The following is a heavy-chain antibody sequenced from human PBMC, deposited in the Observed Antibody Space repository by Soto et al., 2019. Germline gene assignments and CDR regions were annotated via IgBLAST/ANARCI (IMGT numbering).Heavy chain of an antibody. Sequence: EVQLLESGGGLVQPGGSLRLSCAASGFTFSSYAMSWVRQAPGKGLEWVSAISGSGGSTYYADSVKGRFTIYRDNSKNTLYLQMNSLRAEDTAVYYCAKSFHGLRITIFGVVIPSFDYWGQGTLVTVSS. D-gene: IGHD3-3*01. CDR3: AKSFHGLRITIFGVVIPSFDY. CDR2: ISGSGGST. CDR1: GFTFSSYA. J-gene: IGHJ4*02. V-gene: IGHV3-23*01.